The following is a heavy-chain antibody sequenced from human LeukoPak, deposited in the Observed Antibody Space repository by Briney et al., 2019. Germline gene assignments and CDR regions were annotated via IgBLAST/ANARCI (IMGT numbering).Heavy chain of an antibody. V-gene: IGHV3-48*03. CDR3: AREYYYYMDV. Sequence: PGGSLRLSCAASGFTFSNYAMSWVRQAPGKGLEWVSFISSSGSAVYYADSVKGRFTISRDNAKNSLYLQMNSLRAEDTAIYYCAREYYYYMDVWGKGTTVTISS. CDR1: GFTFSNYA. J-gene: IGHJ6*03. CDR2: ISSSGSAV.